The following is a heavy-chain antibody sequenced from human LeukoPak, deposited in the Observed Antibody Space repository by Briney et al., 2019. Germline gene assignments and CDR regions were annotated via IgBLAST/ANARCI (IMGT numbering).Heavy chain of an antibody. CDR3: ARFSNRIDYFDY. D-gene: IGHD1-14*01. CDR2: IYTSGST. J-gene: IGHJ4*02. CDR1: GGFISSYY. Sequence: SETLSLTCAVSGGFISSYYWSWVRQPPGKGLEWIGYIYTSGSTNYNPSLKSRVTISVDTSKNQFSLKLSTVTAADTAVYYCARFSNRIDYFDYWGQGTLVTVSS. V-gene: IGHV4-4*09.